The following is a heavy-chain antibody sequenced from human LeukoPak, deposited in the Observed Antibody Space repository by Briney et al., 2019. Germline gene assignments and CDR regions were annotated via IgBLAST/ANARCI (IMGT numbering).Heavy chain of an antibody. V-gene: IGHV1-8*01. D-gene: IGHD3-3*01. J-gene: IGHJ3*02. CDR1: GYTFTSYD. CDR3: ARPYYDFWSGYAYAFDI. CDR2: MNPNSGNT. Sequence: GASVKVSCKASGYTFTSYDINWVRQATGQGLEWMGWMNPNSGNTGYAQKFQGRVTMTRNTSISTAYMELSSLRSEDTAVYYCARPYYDFWSGYAYAFDIWGQGTMVTVSS.